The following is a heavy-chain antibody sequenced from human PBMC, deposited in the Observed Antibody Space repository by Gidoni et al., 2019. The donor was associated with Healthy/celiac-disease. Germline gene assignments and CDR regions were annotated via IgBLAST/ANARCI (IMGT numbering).Heavy chain of an antibody. J-gene: IGHJ5*02. D-gene: IGHD2-2*01. V-gene: IGHV3-15*01. Sequence: EVQLVESGGGLVKPGGSLRLSCAASGFTFSNAWMSWVRQAPGKGLEWVGRIKSKTDGGTTDYAAPVKGRFTISRDDSKNTLYLQMNSLKTEDTAVYYCTTTLWEGWIVVVPAANSPGSDNWFDPWGQGTLVTVSS. CDR3: TTTLWEGWIVVVPAANSPGSDNWFDP. CDR2: IKSKTDGGTT. CDR1: GFTFSNAW.